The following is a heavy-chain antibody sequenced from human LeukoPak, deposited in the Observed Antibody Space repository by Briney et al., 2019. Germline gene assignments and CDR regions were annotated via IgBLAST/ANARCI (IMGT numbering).Heavy chain of an antibody. Sequence: SQTLSLTCAVSGDSISRGGYSWSWIRQPPGKGLEWFGYIYHSGSTYYNPSLKSRVTISVDRSKNQFSLKLSSVTAADTAVYYCARGSGSVYYDSRGHWYFDLWGRGTLVTVSS. CDR3: ARGSGSVYYDSRGHWYFDL. CDR2: IYHSGST. V-gene: IGHV4-30-2*01. CDR1: GDSISRGGYS. J-gene: IGHJ2*01. D-gene: IGHD3-22*01.